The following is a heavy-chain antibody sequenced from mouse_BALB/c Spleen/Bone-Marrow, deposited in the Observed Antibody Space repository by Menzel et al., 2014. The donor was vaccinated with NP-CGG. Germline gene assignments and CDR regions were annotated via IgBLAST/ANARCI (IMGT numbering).Heavy chain of an antibody. CDR1: GYTFTDYA. V-gene: IGHV1-67*01. J-gene: IGHJ3*01. D-gene: IGHD1-1*01. CDR2: ISTCSGNT. Sequence: QVQLQQSGPELVRPGVSVKISCKGSGYTFTDYAMHWVKQSHAKSLEWIGVISTCSGNTNYNQKFKGKATMTVDKSSSTAYMELARLTSEDSAIYYCARAGYGSSYDWFAYWGQGTLVTASA. CDR3: ARAGYGSSYDWFAY.